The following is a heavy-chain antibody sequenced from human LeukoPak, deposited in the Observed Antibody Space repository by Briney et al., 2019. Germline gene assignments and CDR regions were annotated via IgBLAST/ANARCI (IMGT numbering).Heavy chain of an antibody. CDR2: FDPEDGET. Sequence: ASVKVSCKVSGYTLTELSMHWVRQAPGKGLEWMGGFDPEDGETIYARKFQGRVTMTEDTSTDTAYMELSSPRSEDTAVYYCATVRSDYGDYYYYYGMDVWGQGTTVTVSS. CDR3: ATVRSDYGDYYYYYGMDV. V-gene: IGHV1-24*01. D-gene: IGHD4-17*01. J-gene: IGHJ6*02. CDR1: GYTLTELS.